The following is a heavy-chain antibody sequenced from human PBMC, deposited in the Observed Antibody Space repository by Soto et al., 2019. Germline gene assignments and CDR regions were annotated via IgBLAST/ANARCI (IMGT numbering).Heavy chain of an antibody. CDR1: TFTFSDYY. D-gene: IGHD3-16*01. Sequence: GGSLRLSCAASTFTFSDYYMSWIRQAPGKGLEWVSYISGGGTSIYYADSVKGRFSVSRDNAKTSLYLQMNSLRAEDTAVYYCAKLGSLGHPYYYGMDVWGQGTTVTVSS. J-gene: IGHJ6*02. CDR2: ISGGGTSI. V-gene: IGHV3-11*01. CDR3: AKLGSLGHPYYYGMDV.